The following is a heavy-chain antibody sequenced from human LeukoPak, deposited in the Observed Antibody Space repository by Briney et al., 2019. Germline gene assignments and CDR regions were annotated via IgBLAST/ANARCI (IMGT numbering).Heavy chain of an antibody. CDR2: IRFDGSNK. Sequence: GGSLRLSCAASGFTFSYYGFHWVRQAPGKGLEWVAFIRFDGSNKYYADSVKGRFTISRDNSKNTLYLQMNSLRAEDTAVYYCAKAQVYFDWLLGPDYWGQGTLVTVSS. D-gene: IGHD3-9*01. V-gene: IGHV3-30*02. CDR3: AKAQVYFDWLLGPDY. J-gene: IGHJ4*02. CDR1: GFTFSYYG.